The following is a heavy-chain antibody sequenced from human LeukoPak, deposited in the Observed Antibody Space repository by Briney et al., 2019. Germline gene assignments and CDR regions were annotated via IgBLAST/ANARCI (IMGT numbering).Heavy chain of an antibody. CDR2: INHSGST. Sequence: SETLSLTCAVYGGSFSGYYWSWIRQPPGKGLEWVGEINHSGSTNYNPSLKSRVTISVDTSKNQFSLKLSSVTAADTAVYYCAGIRDGYNMVDYWGQGTLVTVSS. D-gene: IGHD5-24*01. CDR1: GGSFSGYY. CDR3: AGIRDGYNMVDY. J-gene: IGHJ4*02. V-gene: IGHV4-34*01.